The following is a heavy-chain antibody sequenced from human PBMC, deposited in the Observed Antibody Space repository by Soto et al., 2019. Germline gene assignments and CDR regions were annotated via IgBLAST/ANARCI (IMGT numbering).Heavy chain of an antibody. Sequence: QVQLQESGPGLVEPSQTLSLICTVSGASIISDGYYWAWIRQPPGKGLEWLGYIHYSGGATYSPSYNPSLKSRTTISVDRSRNQFSLQVSSVTAADTAVYYCAKNLPRTGRFDYWGQGTVVTVSS. CDR3: AKNLPRTGRFDY. V-gene: IGHV4-30-4*08. J-gene: IGHJ4*02. CDR1: GASIISDGYY. CDR2: IHYSGGATYSP.